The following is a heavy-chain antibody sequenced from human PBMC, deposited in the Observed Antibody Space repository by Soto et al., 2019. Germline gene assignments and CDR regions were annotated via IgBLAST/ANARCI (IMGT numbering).Heavy chain of an antibody. D-gene: IGHD3-3*01. CDR1: GFTFSSYS. V-gene: IGHV3-21*01. CDR2: ISSSSSYI. Sequence: EVQLVESGGGLVKPGGSLRLSCAASGFTFSSYSMNWVRQAPGKGLEWVSSISSSSSYIYYADSVKGRFTISRDNAKNSLYLQMNSLRVEDTAVYYCARGKYDFWSGQGWFDPWGQGTLVTVSS. J-gene: IGHJ5*02. CDR3: ARGKYDFWSGQGWFDP.